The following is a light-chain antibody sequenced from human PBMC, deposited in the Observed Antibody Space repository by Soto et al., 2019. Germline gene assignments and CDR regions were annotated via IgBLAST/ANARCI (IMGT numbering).Light chain of an antibody. CDR3: QQRSNWPRLT. Sequence: EIVLTQSPATRSLSPGEWATLSCRASQSLHSYLAWYQHTVGRAPRLLIYYAFRRAAGIRDRFSGSGSGTDFTLTISGVEPDDFAVYYCQQRSNWPRLTFGGGTKVDIK. V-gene: IGKV3-11*01. J-gene: IGKJ4*01. CDR1: QSLHSY. CDR2: YAF.